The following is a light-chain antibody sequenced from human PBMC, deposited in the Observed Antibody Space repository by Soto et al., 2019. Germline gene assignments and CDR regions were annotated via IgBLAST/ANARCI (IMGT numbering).Light chain of an antibody. CDR2: GVS. V-gene: IGKV3-20*01. Sequence: EIVLTQSPGTLSLSPGERATLSCRASQSVSNALLAWYQQKPGQAPRPLIYGVSRRATGIPDRFSGSGSGTDFTLTIIRLEPEDFAVYFCHQFGRLPYTFGPGTKLEI. CDR1: QSVSNAL. CDR3: HQFGRLPYT. J-gene: IGKJ2*01.